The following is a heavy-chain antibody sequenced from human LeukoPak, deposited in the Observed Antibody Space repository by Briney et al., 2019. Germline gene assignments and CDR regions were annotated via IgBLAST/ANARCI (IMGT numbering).Heavy chain of an antibody. Sequence: GGSLRLPCAASGFTFSTYAMHWVRQSPGKGLEYISAISYDGGSTYYANSVKGRFTISRDNSKNTLYLQMGSLRAEDMAVYYCARSRYCSTITCYTSPNWFDPWGQGTLVTVSS. CDR1: GFTFSTYA. CDR3: ARSRYCSTITCYTSPNWFDP. CDR2: ISYDGGST. J-gene: IGHJ5*02. V-gene: IGHV3-64*01. D-gene: IGHD2-2*02.